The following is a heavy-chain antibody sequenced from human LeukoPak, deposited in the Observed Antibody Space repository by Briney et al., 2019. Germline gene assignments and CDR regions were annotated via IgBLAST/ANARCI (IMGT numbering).Heavy chain of an antibody. Sequence: GGSLRLSCAVSGFTFSSYGMHWVRQAPGKGLEWVAVIWYDGSNKYYADSVKGRFTISRDNSKTTLYLQMNSLRAEDTAVYYCARGEEEVTAAHTPRGYYFDYWGQGTLVTVSS. CDR2: IWYDGSNK. J-gene: IGHJ4*02. V-gene: IGHV3-33*01. CDR3: ARGEEEVTAAHTPRGYYFDY. CDR1: GFTFSSYG. D-gene: IGHD2-21*02.